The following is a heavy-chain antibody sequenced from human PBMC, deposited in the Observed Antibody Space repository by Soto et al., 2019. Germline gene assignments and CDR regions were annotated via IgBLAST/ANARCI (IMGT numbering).Heavy chain of an antibody. V-gene: IGHV3-30*04. CDR2: ISYDGSNK. CDR1: GFTFSSYA. D-gene: IGHD5-18*01. J-gene: IGHJ4*02. Sequence: GGSLRLSCAASGFTFSSYAMHWVRQAPGKGMEWVAVISYDGSNKYYADSVKGRFTISRDNSKNTLYLQMNSLRAEDTAVYYCAREYSYGFDYWGQGTLVTVSS. CDR3: AREYSYGFDY.